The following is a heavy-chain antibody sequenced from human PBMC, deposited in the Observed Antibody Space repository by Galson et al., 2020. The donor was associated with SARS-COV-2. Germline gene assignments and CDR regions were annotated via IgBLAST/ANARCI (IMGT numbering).Heavy chain of an antibody. CDR1: GFTFSSYW. CDR3: QFVVTARRDFDY. D-gene: IGHD2-21*02. V-gene: IGHV3-7*01. CDR2: LKHYGGDK. J-gene: IGHJ4*02. Sequence: GESLRLSCAASGFTFSSYWMNWVRQAPGKGLDWEANLKHYGGDKYYVDPVKGRFTISRDNAKNSLYLQMNSLRAEDTAVYYCQFVVTARRDFDYWGQGTLVTVSS.